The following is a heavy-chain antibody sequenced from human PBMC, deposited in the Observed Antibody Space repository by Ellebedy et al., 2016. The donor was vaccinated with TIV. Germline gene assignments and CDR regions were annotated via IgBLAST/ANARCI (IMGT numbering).Heavy chain of an antibody. CDR1: GGSISGSSYY. J-gene: IGHJ2*01. D-gene: IGHD3/OR15-3a*01. V-gene: IGHV4-39*01. CDR3: ARSLLIFTFDKCYFDL. Sequence: SETLSLTCTVSGGSISGSSYYWGWIRQPPGKGLEWIGNIFDTGSTYYNPSLKSRVTISVDTSKNQSSLKLSSVTAADTAVYYCARSLLIFTFDKCYFDLWGRGTLVTVSS. CDR2: IFDTGST.